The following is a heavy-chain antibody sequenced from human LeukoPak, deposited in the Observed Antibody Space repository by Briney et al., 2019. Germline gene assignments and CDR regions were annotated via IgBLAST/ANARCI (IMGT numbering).Heavy chain of an antibody. CDR1: GFTVSSNY. D-gene: IGHD3-22*01. CDR2: IYDSGTT. Sequence: GGSLRLSCATSGFTVSSNYMSWVRQAPGKGLEWVSVIYDSGTTYYADSVKGRFLIFRDTSKNTVDLQMNSLRAEDTAVYFCARGSYYDSSGYYTAFDYWGQGTLVTVSS. V-gene: IGHV3-53*01. J-gene: IGHJ4*02. CDR3: ARGSYYDSSGYYTAFDY.